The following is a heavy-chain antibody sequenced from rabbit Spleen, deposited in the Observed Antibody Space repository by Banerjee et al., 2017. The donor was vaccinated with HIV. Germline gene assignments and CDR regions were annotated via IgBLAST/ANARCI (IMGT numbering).Heavy chain of an antibody. V-gene: IGHV1S40*01. CDR3: ARGVYGDDYFNL. D-gene: IGHD2-1*01. Sequence: QSLEESGGDLVKPGASLTLTCTASGFSFSSNYWMCWVRQAPGKGLEWIGCIFVGSGGNTYYASWAKGRFTISKPSSTTVTLQMTSLTAADAATYFCARGVYGDDYFNLWGPGTLVTVS. CDR2: IFVGSGGNT. J-gene: IGHJ4*01. CDR1: GFSFSSNYW.